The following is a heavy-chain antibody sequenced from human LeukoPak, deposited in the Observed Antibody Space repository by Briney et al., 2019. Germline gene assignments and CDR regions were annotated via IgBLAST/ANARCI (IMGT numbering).Heavy chain of an antibody. CDR3: ARWRYGSGSYYFDY. V-gene: IGHV4-59*01. CDR1: GGSISSYY. CDR2: IYYSGST. Sequence: SETLSLTCTVSGGSISSYYWSWIRQPPGKGLEWIGYIYYSGSTNYNPSLKSRVTISVDTSKNRFSLKLSSVTAADTAVYYCARWRYGSGSYYFDYWGQGTLVTVSS. J-gene: IGHJ4*02. D-gene: IGHD3-10*01.